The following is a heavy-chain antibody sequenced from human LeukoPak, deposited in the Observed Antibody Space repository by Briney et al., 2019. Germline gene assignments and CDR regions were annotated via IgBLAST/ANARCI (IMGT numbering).Heavy chain of an antibody. Sequence: ASVKVSCKASGYTFTGHYMHWARQAPGQGLEWMGWINPNSGGTNYAQKFQGWVTMTRDTSISTAYMELSRLRSDDTAVYYCARADRDSSGYFAWGQGTLVTVSS. CDR2: INPNSGGT. CDR1: GYTFTGHY. D-gene: IGHD3-22*01. CDR3: ARADRDSSGYFA. V-gene: IGHV1-2*04. J-gene: IGHJ5*02.